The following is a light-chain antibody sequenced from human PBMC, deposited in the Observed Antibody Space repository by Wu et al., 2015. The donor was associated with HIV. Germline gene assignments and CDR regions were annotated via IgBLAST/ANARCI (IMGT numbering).Light chain of an antibody. CDR2: AAS. CDR1: QGLGSY. CDR3: HRLYDFPLWT. V-gene: IGKV1-9*01. J-gene: IGKJ2*02. Sequence: DIQLTQSPSFLSASIGDRVTITCRASQGLGSYLAWYQQKPGKVPKLLIYAASILQSGVPSRFRGSRSGTKFTLTINSLQPDDFATYCCHRLYDFPLWTFGQGTKLELK.